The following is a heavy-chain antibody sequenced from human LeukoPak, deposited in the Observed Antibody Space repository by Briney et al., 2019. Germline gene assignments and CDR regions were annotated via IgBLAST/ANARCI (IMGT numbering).Heavy chain of an antibody. D-gene: IGHD2-21*02. CDR3: ARGPVRDDGLTGISYYFGLDV. J-gene: IGHJ6*02. V-gene: IGHV4-34*01. Sequence: SETLSLICAVYGGSFTDYYWSRIRHLPGKGLEWIGEIHHRAGANYNPSLWGRVTISADTSKNQFSLHLTSVTAADTATFYCARGPVRDDGLTGISYYFGLDVWGHGTTVTVFS. CDR1: GGSFTDYY. CDR2: IHHRAGA.